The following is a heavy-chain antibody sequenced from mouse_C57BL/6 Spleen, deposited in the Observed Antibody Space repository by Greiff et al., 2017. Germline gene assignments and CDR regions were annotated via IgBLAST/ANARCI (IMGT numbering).Heavy chain of an antibody. V-gene: IGHV1-52*01. Sequence: QVQLQQPGAELVRPGSSVKLSCKASGYTFTSYWMHWVKQRPIQGLEWIGNIDPSDSETHYNQKFKDKATLTVDKSSSSAYMQLSSLTSEDSAVYYCASSYGKKDAMDYWGQGTSVTVSS. CDR1: GYTFTSYW. J-gene: IGHJ4*01. D-gene: IGHD2-1*01. CDR2: IDPSDSET. CDR3: ASSYGKKDAMDY.